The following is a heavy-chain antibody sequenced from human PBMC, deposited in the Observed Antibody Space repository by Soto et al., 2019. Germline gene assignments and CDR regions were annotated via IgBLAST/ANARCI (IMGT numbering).Heavy chain of an antibody. J-gene: IGHJ3*02. Sequence: GESLKISCKGSGYSFTTYWIGWVRQMPGRGLEWMGIIYPGDSDTRYSPSFQGQVTISADKSISTAYLQWSSLKASDTAMYYCARMPLDSSGYYVAFDIWGQGTMVTVSS. V-gene: IGHV5-51*01. D-gene: IGHD3-22*01. CDR3: ARMPLDSSGYYVAFDI. CDR2: IYPGDSDT. CDR1: GYSFTTYW.